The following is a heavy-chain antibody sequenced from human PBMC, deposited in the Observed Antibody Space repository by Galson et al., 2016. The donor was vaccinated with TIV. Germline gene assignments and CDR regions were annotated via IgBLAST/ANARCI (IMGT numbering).Heavy chain of an antibody. CDR3: ARYSGRYYALDV. V-gene: IGHV3-11*01. D-gene: IGHD1-26*01. Sequence: SLRLSCAASGFTLSDYYMTWIRQAPGQGLQWLSYINYGGSPKYDADSMKGRLTISRDIAKNSIYLDMSSLTADDTAVYYCARYSGRYYALDVWGQGTTVTVSS. J-gene: IGHJ6*02. CDR1: GFTLSDYY. CDR2: INYGGSPK.